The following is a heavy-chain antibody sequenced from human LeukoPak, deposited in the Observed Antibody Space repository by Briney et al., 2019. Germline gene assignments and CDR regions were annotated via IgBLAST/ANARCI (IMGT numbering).Heavy chain of an antibody. D-gene: IGHD3-3*01. J-gene: IGHJ4*02. Sequence: ASVKVSCKASGYYFTNHDINWVRQAPGQGLEWMGWMNSNSGSTGYAQKFQGRITITRNTSINTAYMELRGLRPEDTAVYYCARGVQLRGISISGGVNYYFDSWGRGTLVAVSS. CDR2: MNSNSGST. CDR1: GYYFTNHD. CDR3: ARGVQLRGISISGGVNYYFDS. V-gene: IGHV1-8*03.